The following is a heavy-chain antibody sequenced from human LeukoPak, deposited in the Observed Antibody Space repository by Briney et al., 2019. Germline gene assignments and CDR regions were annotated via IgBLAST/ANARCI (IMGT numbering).Heavy chain of an antibody. Sequence: GASVKVSCKASGYTFTSYYMHWVRQAPGQGLEWMGIINPSGGSTSYAQKFQGRVTMTRDTSTSTVYMELSSLRSEDTAVYYCARGVVTATQHDAFDIWGQGTMVTASS. CDR3: ARGVVTATQHDAFDI. J-gene: IGHJ3*02. D-gene: IGHD2-21*02. CDR2: INPSGGST. V-gene: IGHV1-46*01. CDR1: GYTFTSYY.